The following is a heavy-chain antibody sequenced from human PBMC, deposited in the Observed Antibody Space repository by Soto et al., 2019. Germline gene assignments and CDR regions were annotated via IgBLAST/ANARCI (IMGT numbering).Heavy chain of an antibody. CDR1: GGSISSGGYY. CDR2: IYYSGST. CDR3: ARVFSDSSSFFDP. V-gene: IGHV4-31*03. J-gene: IGHJ5*02. D-gene: IGHD6-13*01. Sequence: PSETLSLTCTVSGGSISSGGYYWSWIRQHPGKDLEWIGYIYYSGSTYYNPSLKSRVTISVDTSKNQFSLKLSSVTAADTAVYYCARVFSDSSSFFDPWGQGTLVTVS.